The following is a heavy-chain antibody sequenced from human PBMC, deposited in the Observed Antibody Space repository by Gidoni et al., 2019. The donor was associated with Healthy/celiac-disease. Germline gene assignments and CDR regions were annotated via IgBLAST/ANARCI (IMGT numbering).Heavy chain of an antibody. CDR2: INPNSGGT. D-gene: IGHD2-15*01. CDR3: AREGDGDGVVVVAATEMAFDY. CDR1: GSTFTGYY. Sequence: QVQLVQSGAAVKKPGASVKVSCKASGSTFTGYYMHWVRQAPGQGLEWMGWINPNSGGTNYAQKFQGWVTMTRDTAISTAYMELSRLRSDDTAVYYCAREGDGDGVVVVAATEMAFDYWGQGTLVTVSS. J-gene: IGHJ4*02. V-gene: IGHV1-2*04.